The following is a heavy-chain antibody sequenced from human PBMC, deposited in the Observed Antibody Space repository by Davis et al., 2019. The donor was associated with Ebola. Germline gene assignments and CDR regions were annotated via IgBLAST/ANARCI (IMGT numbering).Heavy chain of an antibody. V-gene: IGHV3-23*01. J-gene: IGHJ6*04. Sequence: PGGSLRLSCAASGFTFSSYAMSWVRQAPGKGLEWVSAISGSGGSTYYADSVKGRFTISRDNSKNTLYLQMNSLRAEDTAVYYCAKGTFIAAAGTACPSCGMDVWGKGTTVTVSS. CDR1: GFTFSSYA. CDR3: AKGTFIAAAGTACPSCGMDV. D-gene: IGHD6-13*01. CDR2: ISGSGGST.